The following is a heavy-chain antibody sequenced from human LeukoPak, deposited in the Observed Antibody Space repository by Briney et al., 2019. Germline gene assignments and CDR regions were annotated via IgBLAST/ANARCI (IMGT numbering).Heavy chain of an antibody. CDR1: GGSISSGSYY. D-gene: IGHD6-6*01. J-gene: IGHJ4*02. V-gene: IGHV4-61*02. CDR2: IYTSGST. Sequence: PSETLSLTCTVSGGSISSGSYYWSWIRQPAGKGLEWIGRIYTSGSTNYNPSLKSRVTISVDTSKNQFSLKLSSVTAADTAVYYCARHARPPIAARPSHFDYWGQGTLVTVSS. CDR3: ARHARPPIAARPSHFDY.